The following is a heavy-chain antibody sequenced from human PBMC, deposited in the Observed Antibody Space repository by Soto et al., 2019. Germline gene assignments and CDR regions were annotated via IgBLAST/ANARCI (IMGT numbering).Heavy chain of an antibody. J-gene: IGHJ6*02. CDR2: ISYDGSNK. CDR1: GFTFSSYG. V-gene: IGHV3-30*18. CDR3: AKAHLLGTVGYYGMDV. Sequence: PGGSLRLSCAASGFTFSSYGMHRVRQAPGKGLEWVAVISYDGSNKYYADSVKGRFTISRDNSKNTLYLQMNSLRAEDTAVYYCAKAHLLGTVGYYGMDVWGQGTTVTVSS. D-gene: IGHD5-18*01.